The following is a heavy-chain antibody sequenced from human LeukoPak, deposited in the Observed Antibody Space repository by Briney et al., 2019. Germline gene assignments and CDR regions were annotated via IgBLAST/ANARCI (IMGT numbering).Heavy chain of an antibody. CDR3: ARANHDSSGYSGAFDI. Sequence: GASVKVSCKASGYTFTSYGISWVRQAPGQGLEWMGWINPNSGGTNYAQKFQGRVTMTRDTSISTAYMELSRLRSDDTAVYYCARANHDSSGYSGAFDIWGQGTMVTVSS. D-gene: IGHD3-22*01. J-gene: IGHJ3*02. CDR1: GYTFTSYG. V-gene: IGHV1-2*02. CDR2: INPNSGGT.